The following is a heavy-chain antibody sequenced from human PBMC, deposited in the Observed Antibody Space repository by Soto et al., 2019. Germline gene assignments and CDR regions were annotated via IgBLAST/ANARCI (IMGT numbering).Heavy chain of an antibody. V-gene: IGHV4-30-4*01. D-gene: IGHD1-7*01. Sequence: TLSLTCTVSGGSIRGDDYYWNWIRQPPGKGLEWIGYMSYRGSTDYKPSLRSRIGISLDTSKNQFTLKLSSVTAADTAVYYCARAGYDWNYAIDYWGQGTLVTVSS. J-gene: IGHJ4*02. CDR1: GGSIRGDDYY. CDR2: MSYRGST. CDR3: ARAGYDWNYAIDY.